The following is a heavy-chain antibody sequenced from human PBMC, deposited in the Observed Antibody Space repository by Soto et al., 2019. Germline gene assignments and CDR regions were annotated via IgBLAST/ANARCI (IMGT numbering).Heavy chain of an antibody. CDR3: AKDLRPYYYGSEPYYYYMDV. Sequence: GGSLRLSCAASGFTFSSYGMHWVRQAPGKGLEWVAVISYDGSNKYYADSVKGRFTISRDNSKNTLYLQMNSLRAEDTAVYYCAKDLRPYYYGSEPYYYYMDVWGKGTTVTVSS. CDR1: GFTFSSYG. CDR2: ISYDGSNK. J-gene: IGHJ6*03. D-gene: IGHD3-10*01. V-gene: IGHV3-30*18.